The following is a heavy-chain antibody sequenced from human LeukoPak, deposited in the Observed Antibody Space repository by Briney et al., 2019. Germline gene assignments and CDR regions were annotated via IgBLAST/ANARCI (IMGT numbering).Heavy chain of an antibody. CDR2: IYTSGST. CDR1: GGSISSGSYY. V-gene: IGHV4-61*02. D-gene: IGHD1-1*01. Sequence: PSETLSLTCTVSGGSISSGSYYWSWIRQPAGKGLEWIGRIYTSGSTNYNPSLKSRVTISVDTSKNQFSLKLSSVTAADTAVYYCARHRHITTTYFDYWGQGTLVTVSS. CDR3: ARHRHITTTYFDY. J-gene: IGHJ4*02.